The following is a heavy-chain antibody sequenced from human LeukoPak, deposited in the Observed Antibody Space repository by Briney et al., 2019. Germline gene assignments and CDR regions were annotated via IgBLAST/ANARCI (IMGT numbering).Heavy chain of an antibody. CDR2: INHSGST. CDR3: ARGLSFYSSGWYGY. J-gene: IGHJ4*02. D-gene: IGHD6-19*01. Sequence: SETLSLTCAVYGGSFSGYYWSWIRQPPGKGLEWIGEINHSGSTNYNPSLKSRVTISVDTSKNQFSLKLSSVTAADTAVCYCARGLSFYSSGWYGYWGQGTLVTVSS. V-gene: IGHV4-34*01. CDR1: GGSFSGYY.